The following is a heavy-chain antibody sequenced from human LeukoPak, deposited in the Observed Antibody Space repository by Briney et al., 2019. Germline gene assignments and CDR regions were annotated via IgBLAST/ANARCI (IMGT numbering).Heavy chain of an antibody. V-gene: IGHV1-18*01. CDR2: ISAYNGNT. Sequence: ASVKVSCKASGYTFTSYGISWVRQAPGQGLEWMGWISAYNGNTNYAQKLQGRVTMTTDTSTSTACMELRSLRSDDTAVYYCARDGAYCSGGSCYSLFFYYYYYMDVWGKGTTVTVSS. J-gene: IGHJ6*03. CDR1: GYTFTSYG. D-gene: IGHD2-15*01. CDR3: ARDGAYCSGGSCYSLFFYYYYYMDV.